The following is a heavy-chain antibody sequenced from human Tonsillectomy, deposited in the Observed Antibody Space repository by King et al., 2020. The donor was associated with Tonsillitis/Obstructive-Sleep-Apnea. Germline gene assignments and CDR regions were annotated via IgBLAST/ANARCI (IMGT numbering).Heavy chain of an antibody. CDR3: ARDHDWAFDY. V-gene: IGHV3-48*02. J-gene: IGHJ4*02. CDR2: ISRDGGAI. Sequence: QLVQSGGDLVQPGGSLRLSCAASGFTFSSYSMNWVRQAPGKGLEWGSYISRDGGAIYYADSVKGRFTISRDNAKSSLYLQMNSLGDEDTAVYYCARDHDWAFDYWGQGTLVTVSS. D-gene: IGHD3-9*01. CDR1: GFTFSSYS.